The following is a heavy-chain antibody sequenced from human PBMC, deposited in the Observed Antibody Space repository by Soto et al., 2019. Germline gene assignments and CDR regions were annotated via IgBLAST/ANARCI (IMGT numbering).Heavy chain of an antibody. CDR3: ARDGLTYDYGDPGPVDY. J-gene: IGHJ4*02. CDR2: ISASGGST. CDR1: GYTFTSYY. Sequence: ASVKVSCKASGYTFTSYYMHWVRQAPGQGLEWMGMISASGGSTNYAQKLQGRVTMTRDTSTSTVYMELSSLRSDDTAVYYCARDGLTYDYGDPGPVDYWGQGTLVTVSS. D-gene: IGHD4-17*01. V-gene: IGHV1-46*01.